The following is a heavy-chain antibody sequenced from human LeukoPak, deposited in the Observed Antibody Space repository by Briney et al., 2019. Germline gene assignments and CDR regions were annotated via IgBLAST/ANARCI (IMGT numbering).Heavy chain of an antibody. CDR2: IYYSGST. J-gene: IGHJ6*03. CDR3: ARGRTKNRLWFGELGRYYYYYYMDV. CDR1: GGSISSSSYY. Sequence: PSETLSLTCTVSGGSISSSSYYWGWIRQPPGKGLEWIGSIYYSGSTYYNPSLKSRVTISVDTSKNQFSLKLSSVTAADTAVYYCARGRTKNRLWFGELGRYYYYYYMDVWGKGTTVTISS. D-gene: IGHD3-10*01. V-gene: IGHV4-39*07.